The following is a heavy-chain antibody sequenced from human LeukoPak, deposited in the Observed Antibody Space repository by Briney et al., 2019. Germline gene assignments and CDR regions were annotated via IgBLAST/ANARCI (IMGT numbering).Heavy chain of an antibody. CDR3: ARVRDPYYYDSSGYLS. CDR2: ISGSGGST. V-gene: IGHV3-23*01. CDR1: GFTFSSYG. Sequence: GGSLRLSCAASGFTFSSYGMNWVRQAPGKGLEWVSAISGSGGSTYYADSVKGRFTISRDNSKNTLFLQMNSLRAEDTALYYCARVRDPYYYDSSGYLSWGQGTLVTVSS. J-gene: IGHJ5*02. D-gene: IGHD3-22*01.